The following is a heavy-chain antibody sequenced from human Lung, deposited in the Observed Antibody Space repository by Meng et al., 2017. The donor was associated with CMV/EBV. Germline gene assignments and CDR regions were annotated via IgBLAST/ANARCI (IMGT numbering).Heavy chain of an antibody. J-gene: IGHJ4*01. Sequence: MQRVQSGAEVKRPGASVKISCQASGYTFSGFYMNWARQAPGHGLEWLGRVNPVSDDTHYTQKFVGRLTVTRGATINTAFMELTSLRPDDTAVYYCAKSSDNGWSSWGPGTLVTVSS. CDR1: GYTFSGFY. CDR2: VNPVSDDT. V-gene: IGHV1-2*06. CDR3: AKSSDNGWSS. D-gene: IGHD6-19*01.